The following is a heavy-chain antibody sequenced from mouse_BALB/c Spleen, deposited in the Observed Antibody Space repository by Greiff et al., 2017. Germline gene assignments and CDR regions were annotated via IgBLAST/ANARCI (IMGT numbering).Heavy chain of an antibody. CDR3: ARYYYYGSSYAMDY. V-gene: IGHV1-19*01. Sequence: EVKLMESGPELVKPGASVKMSCKASGYTFTDYYMDWVKQSHGESFEWIGRVNPYNGGTSYNQKFKGKATLTVDKSSSTAYMELNSLTSEDSAVYYCARYYYYGSSYAMDYWGQGTSVTVSS. CDR1: GYTFTDYY. CDR2: VNPYNGGT. D-gene: IGHD1-1*01. J-gene: IGHJ4*01.